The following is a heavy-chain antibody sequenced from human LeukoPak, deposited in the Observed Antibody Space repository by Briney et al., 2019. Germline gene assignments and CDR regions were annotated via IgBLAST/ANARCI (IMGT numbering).Heavy chain of an antibody. D-gene: IGHD3-22*01. V-gene: IGHV3-7*01. J-gene: IGHJ4*02. CDR3: ARDLIVEY. CDR2: IKQDGSEK. Sequence: PGGSLRLSCAASGFTFSSSWMNWVRQAPGKGLEWVANIKQDGSEKYYVDSVKGRFTISRDNAKNSLYLQMNSMRADDTAVYYCARDLIVEYWGQGTLLTVST. CDR1: GFTFSSSW.